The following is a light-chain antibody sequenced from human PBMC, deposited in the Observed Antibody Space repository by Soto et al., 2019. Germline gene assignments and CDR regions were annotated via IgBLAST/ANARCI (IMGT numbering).Light chain of an antibody. Sequence: QSALTQPASVSGSPGQSITISCTGTSSDVGGYNYVSWYQQHPGKAPKLMIYEVSNRPSGVSNRFSGSKSGNTASLTISGLQAEDEADYYCSSYTSSSTPLVFCTGTKLTVL. CDR2: EVS. CDR1: SSDVGGYNY. V-gene: IGLV2-14*01. CDR3: SSYTSSSTPLV. J-gene: IGLJ1*01.